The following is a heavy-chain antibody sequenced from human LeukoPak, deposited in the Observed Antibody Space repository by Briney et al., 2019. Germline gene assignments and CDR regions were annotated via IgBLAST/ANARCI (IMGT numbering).Heavy chain of an antibody. J-gene: IGHJ4*02. V-gene: IGHV3-21*01. CDR1: GFSFNTYT. CDR2: IVRSSANI. D-gene: IGHD4-23*01. CDR3: ARGRPHGNDY. Sequence: PGGSLRLSCVGSGFSFNTYTMNWVRQAPGKGLEWVSSIVRSSANIYDADSVRGRFTISRDNAKNTLYLQMNSLRVEDTAVYYCARGRPHGNDYWGQGTLVTVSS.